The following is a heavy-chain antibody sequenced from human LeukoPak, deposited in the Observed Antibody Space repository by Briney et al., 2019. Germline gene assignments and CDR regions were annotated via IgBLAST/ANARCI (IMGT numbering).Heavy chain of an antibody. V-gene: IGHV4-4*07. D-gene: IGHD3-10*02. Sequence: SETLSLTCTVSGGSISSHYWSWIRQPAGKGLEWIGRIYTSGSTNYNPSLKSRVTMSVDTSKNQFSLKLSSVTAADTAVYYCARDEPVRGAFDYWGQGTQVTVSS. CDR3: ARDEPVRGAFDY. CDR2: IYTSGST. J-gene: IGHJ4*02. CDR1: GGSISSHY.